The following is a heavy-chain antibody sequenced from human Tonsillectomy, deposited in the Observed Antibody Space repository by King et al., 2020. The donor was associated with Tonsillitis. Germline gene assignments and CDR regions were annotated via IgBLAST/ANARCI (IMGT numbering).Heavy chain of an antibody. CDR2: IYYSGST. CDR1: GGSISSSSYY. D-gene: IGHD5-12*01. Sequence: LQLQESGPGLVKPSETLSLTCTVSGGSISSSSYYWGWIRQPPGKGLEWIGSIYYSGSTYYNPSLKSRVTISVDTSKNQFSLKLSSVTAADTAVYYCADIVATTGLLGGSRYYMDVWGEGTTVAVSS. CDR3: ADIVATTGLLGGSRYYMDV. J-gene: IGHJ6*03. V-gene: IGHV4-39*01.